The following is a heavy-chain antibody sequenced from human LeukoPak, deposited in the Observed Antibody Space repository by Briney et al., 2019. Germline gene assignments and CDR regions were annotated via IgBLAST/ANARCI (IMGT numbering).Heavy chain of an antibody. CDR1: GGSISSYY. D-gene: IGHD2-2*01. CDR3: ARGPPAKPGTGYYYGMDV. Sequence: SETLSLTCTVSGGSISSYYWSWIRQPPGKGLEWIGYIYYSGSTNYNPSLKSRVTISVDTSKNQFSLKLSSVTAADTAVYYCARGPPAKPGTGYYYGMDVWGQGTTVTVSS. V-gene: IGHV4-59*12. CDR2: IYYSGST. J-gene: IGHJ6*02.